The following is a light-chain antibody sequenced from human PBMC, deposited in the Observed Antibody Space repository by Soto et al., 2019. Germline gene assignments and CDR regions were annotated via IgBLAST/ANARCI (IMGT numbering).Light chain of an antibody. CDR2: DAY. J-gene: IGKJ5*01. V-gene: IGKV3-11*01. CDR1: QSFRGL. Sequence: EVVLTQSPVTLSLSPGERATISCRASQSFRGLLAWYQQKPGQTPRLLIYDAYNKAASIPPRFSGSGSATDITLTISSLEPEDSAVYYCQQRHMWPITFGQGTRLEIK. CDR3: QQRHMWPIT.